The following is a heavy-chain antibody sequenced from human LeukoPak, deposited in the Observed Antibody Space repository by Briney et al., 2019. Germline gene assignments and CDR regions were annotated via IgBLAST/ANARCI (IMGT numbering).Heavy chain of an antibody. CDR3: AKARSLSPYYYYYGMDV. CDR2: ISGSGGST. V-gene: IGHV3-23*01. J-gene: IGHJ6*02. Sequence: GGSLRLSCAASGFTFSSYAMSWVRQAPGKGLEWVSAISGSGGSTYYTDSMKGRFTISRDNSKNTLYLQMNSLRAEDTAVYYCAKARSLSPYYYYYGMDVWGQGTTVTVSS. D-gene: IGHD5/OR15-5a*01. CDR1: GFTFSSYA.